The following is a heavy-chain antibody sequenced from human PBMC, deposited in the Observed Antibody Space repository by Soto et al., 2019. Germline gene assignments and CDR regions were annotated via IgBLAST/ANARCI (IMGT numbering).Heavy chain of an antibody. D-gene: IGHD3-3*01. J-gene: IGHJ3*02. CDR2: ISAYNGNT. Sequence: GASVKVSCKASGYTFTSYGISWVRQAPGQGLEWMGWISAYNGNTNYAQKLQGRVTMTTDTSTSTAYMELRSLRSDDTAVYYCARAGCDFWSGYDNGAFDIWGQGTMVTVSS. CDR3: ARAGCDFWSGYDNGAFDI. CDR1: GYTFTSYG. V-gene: IGHV1-18*01.